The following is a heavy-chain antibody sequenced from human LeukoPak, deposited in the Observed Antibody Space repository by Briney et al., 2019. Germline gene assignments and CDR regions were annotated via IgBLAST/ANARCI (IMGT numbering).Heavy chain of an antibody. CDR1: GYTFTSYG. V-gene: IGHV1-18*01. CDR3: ASGSLPGTTKPGFFY. Sequence: GASVKVSCKASGYTFTSYGISWVRQAPGQGLEWMGWISAYNGNTNYAQKLQGRVTMTTDTSTSTAYMELRSLRSDDTAVYYCASGSLPGTTKPGFFYWGQGTLVTVSS. D-gene: IGHD1-7*01. CDR2: ISAYNGNT. J-gene: IGHJ4*02.